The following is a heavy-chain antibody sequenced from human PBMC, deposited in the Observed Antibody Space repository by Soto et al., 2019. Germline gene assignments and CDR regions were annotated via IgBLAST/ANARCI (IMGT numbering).Heavy chain of an antibody. V-gene: IGHV3-23*01. CDR3: AKVLGYCSGGSCYVDYFDY. CDR1: GFTFSSYA. CDR2: ISGSGGST. J-gene: IGHJ4*02. D-gene: IGHD2-15*01. Sequence: EVQLLESGGGLVQPGGSLRLSCAASGFTFSSYAMSWVRQAPGKGLEWVSAISGSGGSTYYADSVKGRFTISRDNSKNTLYLQMNSLRAEDTAVYYCAKVLGYCSGGSCYVDYFDYWGQGTLVTVSS.